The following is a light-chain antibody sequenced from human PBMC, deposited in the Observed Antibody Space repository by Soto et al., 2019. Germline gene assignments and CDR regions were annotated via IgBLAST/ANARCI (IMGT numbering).Light chain of an antibody. Sequence: IQMTQSPSTLSASVGDRVAITCRASQSMSNWLAWYQQKPGKAPKLLTSGASSLESGVPSSFSGSGSGTEFTLTTSSLQPDDFATYYCQQYDSYSYTFGQGTRLEIK. CDR1: QSMSNW. V-gene: IGKV1-5*01. CDR3: QQYDSYSYT. CDR2: GAS. J-gene: IGKJ5*01.